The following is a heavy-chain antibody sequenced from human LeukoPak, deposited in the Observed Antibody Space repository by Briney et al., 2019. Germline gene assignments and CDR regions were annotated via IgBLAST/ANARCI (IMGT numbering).Heavy chain of an antibody. V-gene: IGHV4-34*01. CDR2: INHSGST. J-gene: IGHJ4*02. Sequence: SETLSLTCAVYGGSFSGYYWSWIRQPPGKGLEWIGEINHSGSTNYNPSLKSRVTISVDTSKNQFSLKLSSVTAADTAVYYCARETGSYDYVWGSCRFPYYFDYWGQGTLVTVSS. CDR1: GGSFSGYY. D-gene: IGHD3-16*02. CDR3: ARETGSYDYVWGSCRFPYYFDY.